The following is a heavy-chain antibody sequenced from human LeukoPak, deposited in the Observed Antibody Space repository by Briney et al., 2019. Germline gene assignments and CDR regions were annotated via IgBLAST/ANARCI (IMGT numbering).Heavy chain of an antibody. CDR3: ARAFRVPGYCSGGSCRRWFDP. Sequence: SETLSLTCAVYGGSFSGYYWSWIRQPPGKGLEWIGEINHSGSTNYNPSLKSRDTISVDTSKNQFSLKLSSVTAADTAVYYCARAFRVPGYCSGGSCRRWFDPWGQGTLVTVSS. V-gene: IGHV4-34*01. CDR1: GGSFSGYY. CDR2: INHSGST. J-gene: IGHJ5*02. D-gene: IGHD2-15*01.